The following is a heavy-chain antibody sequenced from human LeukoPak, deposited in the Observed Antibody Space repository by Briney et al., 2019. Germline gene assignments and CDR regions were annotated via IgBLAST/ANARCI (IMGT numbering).Heavy chain of an antibody. CDR2: INGGGGRT. J-gene: IGHJ3*02. CDR1: GFTFSSYA. D-gene: IGHD4-17*01. Sequence: LTGGSLRLSCAASGFTFSSYAMSWVRQAPGKGLEWVSVINGGGGRTYFADSVRGRFTISRDNSKSTLYLQMNSLRAEDTAVYYCAKEILRHDNVDYGNAFDIWGQGTMVTVSS. V-gene: IGHV3-23*01. CDR3: AKEILRHDNVDYGNAFDI.